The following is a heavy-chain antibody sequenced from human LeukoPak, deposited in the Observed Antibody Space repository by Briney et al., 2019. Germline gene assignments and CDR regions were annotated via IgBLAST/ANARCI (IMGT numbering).Heavy chain of an antibody. CDR1: GFSLSTSGMR. V-gene: IGHV2-70*04. CDR2: FDWDDDK. J-gene: IGHJ6*04. CDR3: ARSRPLYYYHGLDV. Sequence: SGPTLVKPTQTLTLTCSFSGFSLSTSGMRVNWIRQPPGKALEWLARFDWDDDKIYSTSLKTRLTISKDTSKNQVVLTMTNMDPVDTATYYCARSRPLYYYHGLDVWGKGTTVTVSS.